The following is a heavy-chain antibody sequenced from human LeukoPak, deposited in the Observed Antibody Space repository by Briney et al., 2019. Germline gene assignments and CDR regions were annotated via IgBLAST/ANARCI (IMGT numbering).Heavy chain of an antibody. Sequence: GGSLRLSCAASGFTFSSYSMNWVRQAPGKGLEWVSYISSSSSTIYYADSVKGRFTISRDNAKNSLYLQMSSLRAEDTAVYYCAGGKSLGSFDIWGQGTMVTVSS. V-gene: IGHV3-48*04. J-gene: IGHJ3*02. D-gene: IGHD1-26*01. CDR3: AGGKSLGSFDI. CDR2: ISSSSSTI. CDR1: GFTFSSYS.